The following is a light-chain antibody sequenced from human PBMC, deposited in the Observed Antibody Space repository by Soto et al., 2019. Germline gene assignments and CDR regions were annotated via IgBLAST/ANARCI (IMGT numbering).Light chain of an antibody. V-gene: IGKV1-5*03. CDR3: QHYNSYSEA. J-gene: IGKJ1*01. CDR1: QTISSW. CDR2: KAS. Sequence: DIQMTQSPSTLSGSVGDRVTITCRASQTISSWLAWYQQKPGKAPKLLIYKASTLKSGVPSRFSGSGSGTEFTLTICSLKPHEFANYYCQHYNSYSEAFGQGTKVELK.